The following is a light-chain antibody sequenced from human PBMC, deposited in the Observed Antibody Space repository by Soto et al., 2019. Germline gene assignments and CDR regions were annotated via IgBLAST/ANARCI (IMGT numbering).Light chain of an antibody. CDR1: QSISNN. J-gene: IGKJ3*01. CDR2: GAS. Sequence: EIVMTQSPATLSVSPGERATLSCRASQSISNNLAWYQQKPGQAPRLLIYGASTRAAGIPARFSGGGSGTELTLAISSLQSEDAAVYYCQQYDNWPLTFGPGTKVDIK. CDR3: QQYDNWPLT. V-gene: IGKV3-15*01.